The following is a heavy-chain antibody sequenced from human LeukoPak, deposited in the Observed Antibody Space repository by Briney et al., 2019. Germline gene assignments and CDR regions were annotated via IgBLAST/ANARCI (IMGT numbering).Heavy chain of an antibody. J-gene: IGHJ6*02. CDR1: GGTFSSYA. Sequence: ASVKVSCKASGGTFSSYAISWVRQAPGQGLAWMGGIIPIFGTANYAQKFQGRVTITADESTSTAYMELSSLRSEDTAVYYCARPFYGSGSYCMDVWGQGTTVTVSS. CDR3: ARPFYGSGSYCMDV. D-gene: IGHD3-10*01. V-gene: IGHV1-69*13. CDR2: IIPIFGTA.